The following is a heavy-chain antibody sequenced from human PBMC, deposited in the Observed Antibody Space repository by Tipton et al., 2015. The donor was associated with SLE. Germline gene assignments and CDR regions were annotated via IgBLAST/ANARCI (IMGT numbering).Heavy chain of an antibody. CDR2: INHSGST. CDR3: ARGYSSSWYYFDY. J-gene: IGHJ4*02. CDR1: GGSFSGYY. D-gene: IGHD6-13*01. Sequence: LRLSCAVYGGSFSGYYWSWIRQPPGKGLEWIGEINHSGSTNYNPSLKSRVTISVDTSKNQFSLKLSSVTAADTAVYYCARGYSSSWYYFDYWGQGTLVTVSS. V-gene: IGHV4-34*01.